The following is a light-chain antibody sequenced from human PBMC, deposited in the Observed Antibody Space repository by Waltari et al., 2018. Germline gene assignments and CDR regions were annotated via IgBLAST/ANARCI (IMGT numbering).Light chain of an antibody. CDR3: SSYISSSTLEL. CDR2: DVS. Sequence: QSALTQPASASGSPGQSITLPCTRPRSDVGGYNSVSWYQQHPGKAPKLMIYDVSNRPSGVSNRFSGSKSGNTASLTISGLQAEDEADYYCSSYISSSTLELFGGGTKLTVL. V-gene: IGLV2-14*03. J-gene: IGLJ2*01. CDR1: RSDVGGYNS.